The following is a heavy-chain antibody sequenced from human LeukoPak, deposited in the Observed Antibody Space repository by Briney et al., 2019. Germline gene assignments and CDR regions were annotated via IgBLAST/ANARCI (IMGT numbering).Heavy chain of an antibody. D-gene: IGHD4-11*01. CDR3: ARHFYSNPFDY. V-gene: IGHV4-39*01. J-gene: IGHJ4*02. Sequence: PSETLSLTCTVSGGSISSSSYSWGWIRQPPGKGLEWIGSIYYSGSTYYNPSLKSRVTISVDTSKNQFSLKLSSVTAADTAVYYCARHFYSNPFDYWGQGTLVTVSS. CDR1: GGSISSSSYS. CDR2: IYYSGST.